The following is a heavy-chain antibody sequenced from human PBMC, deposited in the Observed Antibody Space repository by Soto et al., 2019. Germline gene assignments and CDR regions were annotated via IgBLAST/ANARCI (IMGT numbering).Heavy chain of an antibody. Sequence: ASETLSLTCTVSGASISSSYWSWIRRPPGKGLEWIGYIYHSGSTKYNPSLKSRVTISVDTSKNQFSVKLSSVTAADTAVYYCARVWGLDYIDSWGQGTRVTVS. CDR1: GASISSSY. D-gene: IGHD7-27*01. V-gene: IGHV4-59*01. CDR2: IYHSGST. J-gene: IGHJ4*02. CDR3: ARVWGLDYIDS.